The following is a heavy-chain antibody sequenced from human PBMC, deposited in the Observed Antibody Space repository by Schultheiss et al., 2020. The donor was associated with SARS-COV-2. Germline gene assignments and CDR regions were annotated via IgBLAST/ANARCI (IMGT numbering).Heavy chain of an antibody. CDR2: IKQDGSEK. Sequence: GGSLRLSCAASGFTVSSNYMNWVRQAPGKGLEWVANIKQDGSEKHYVDSVKGRFTISRDNAEDSLYLQMNTLRAEDTAVYYCARDDSAGLGVAFDIWGQGTLVTVSS. V-gene: IGHV3-7*03. J-gene: IGHJ3*02. CDR1: GFTVSSNY. CDR3: ARDDSAGLGVAFDI. D-gene: IGHD3-22*01.